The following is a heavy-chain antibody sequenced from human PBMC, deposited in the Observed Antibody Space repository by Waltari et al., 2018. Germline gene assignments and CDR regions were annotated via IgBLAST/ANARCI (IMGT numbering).Heavy chain of an antibody. CDR1: GYTFTGYY. V-gene: IGHV1-2*02. CDR3: ARENSSSAGVGYYYYGMDV. CDR2: INPNSGGT. D-gene: IGHD6-6*01. Sequence: QVQLVQSGAEVKKPGASVKVSCKASGYTFTGYYMHWVRQAPGQGLEWMGWINPNSGGTNYAQKFQGRVTMTRDTSISTAYMELSRLRSDDTAVYYCARENSSSAGVGYYYYGMDVWGQGTTVTVSS. J-gene: IGHJ6*02.